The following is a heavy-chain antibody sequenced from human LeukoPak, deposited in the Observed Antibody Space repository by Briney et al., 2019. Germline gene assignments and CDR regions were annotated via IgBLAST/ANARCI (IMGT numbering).Heavy chain of an antibody. CDR3: ARLGSGSSLIDY. D-gene: IGHD3-10*01. J-gene: IGHJ4*02. CDR1: GGSISSSSYY. V-gene: IGHV4-39*07. Sequence: PSETLSLTCTVSGGSISSSSYYWGWIRQPPGTGLEWIGSIYYSGSTYYNPSLKSRVTISVDTSKNQFSLKLSSVTAADTAVYYCARLGSGSSLIDYWGQGTLVTVSS. CDR2: IYYSGST.